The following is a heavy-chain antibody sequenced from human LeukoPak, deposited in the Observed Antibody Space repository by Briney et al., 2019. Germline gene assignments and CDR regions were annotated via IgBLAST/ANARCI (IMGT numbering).Heavy chain of an antibody. J-gene: IGHJ4*02. Sequence: SETLSLTCTVSGGSISSYYWSWIRQPAGEGLEWIGRLHTSGSTHYNPSLKSRVTISVDTSKNQFSLKLSSVTAADTAVYYCARYQTYYYDSSGHHPFDYWGQGTLVTVSS. V-gene: IGHV4-59*10. CDR2: LHTSGST. CDR1: GGSISSYY. D-gene: IGHD3-22*01. CDR3: ARYQTYYYDSSGHHPFDY.